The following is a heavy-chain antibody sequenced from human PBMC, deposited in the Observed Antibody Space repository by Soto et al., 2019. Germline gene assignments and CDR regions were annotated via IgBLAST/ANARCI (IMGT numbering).Heavy chain of an antibody. D-gene: IGHD3-22*01. J-gene: IGHJ5*02. CDR1: GYTFTIYY. CDR2: INPSGGST. CDR3: AREGIYYDSSGFWNWFGP. Sequence: GASLKVSCKASGYTFTIYYMHWVRQAPGQGLEWMGIINPSGGSTSYAQKFQGRVTMTRDTSTSTVYMELSSLRSEDTAVYYCAREGIYYDSSGFWNWFGPWGQGTLVTVSS. V-gene: IGHV1-46*01.